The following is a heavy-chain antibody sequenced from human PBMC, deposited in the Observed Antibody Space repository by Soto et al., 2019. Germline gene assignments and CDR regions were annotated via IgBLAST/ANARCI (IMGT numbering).Heavy chain of an antibody. D-gene: IGHD2-2*01. V-gene: IGHV4-39*01. CDR2: IYYSGST. CDR1: GGSISSSSYY. CDR3: ARTIGVPAANWCDP. J-gene: IGHJ5*02. Sequence: QLQLQESGPGLVKPSETLSLTCTVSGGSISSSSYYWGWIRQPPGKGLEWIGSIYYSGSTYYNPSRKSRVTISVDTSKNQFSLKLSSVTAADTAVYYCARTIGVPAANWCDPWGQGTLVTVSS.